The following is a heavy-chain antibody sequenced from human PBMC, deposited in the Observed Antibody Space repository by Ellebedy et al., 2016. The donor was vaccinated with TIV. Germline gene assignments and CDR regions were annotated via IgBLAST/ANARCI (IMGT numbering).Heavy chain of an antibody. CDR1: GGSISSYY. CDR3: ARQTSRGARREVKYYGMDV. Sequence: MPSETLSLTCTVSGGSISSYYWSWIRQPPGKGLEWIGYIYSSGSTNYNPSLKSRVTISVDTSQNQFSLKLSSVTAADTAVYYCARQTSRGARREVKYYGMDVWGQGTTVTVSS. D-gene: IGHD6-6*01. J-gene: IGHJ6*02. CDR2: IYSSGST. V-gene: IGHV4-59*08.